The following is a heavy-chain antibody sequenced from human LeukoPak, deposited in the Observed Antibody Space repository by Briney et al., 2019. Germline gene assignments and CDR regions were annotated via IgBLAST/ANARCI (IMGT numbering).Heavy chain of an antibody. CDR1: GFTFSSYA. Sequence: GGSLRLSCAASGFTFSSYAMSWVRQAPGKGLEWVSCISGSGGSTYYADSVKGRFTISRDNSKNTLYLQMNSLRAEDTAVYYCATLAYSGYDYDYFDYWGQGTLVTVSS. CDR3: ATLAYSGYDYDYFDY. D-gene: IGHD5-12*01. CDR2: ISGSGGST. J-gene: IGHJ4*02. V-gene: IGHV3-23*01.